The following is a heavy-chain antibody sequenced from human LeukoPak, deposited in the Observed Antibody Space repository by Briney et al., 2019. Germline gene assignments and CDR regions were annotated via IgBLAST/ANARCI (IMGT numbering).Heavy chain of an antibody. V-gene: IGHV4-61*01. CDR1: GDSVSGGTYY. CDR2: VYYSGIT. Sequence: KSSETLSLTCTVSGDSVSGGTYYWTWIRQPPGKGLEWIGCVYYSGITNYSPSLKSRVTISLDTSKGQFSLKLSSVTAADTATYYCARMEWLVVSGHYFFDSWGRGALVAVSS. D-gene: IGHD3-3*01. J-gene: IGHJ4*02. CDR3: ARMEWLVVSGHYFFDS.